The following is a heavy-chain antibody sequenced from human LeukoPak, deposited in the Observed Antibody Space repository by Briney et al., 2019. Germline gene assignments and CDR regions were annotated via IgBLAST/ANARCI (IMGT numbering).Heavy chain of an antibody. J-gene: IGHJ4*02. CDR1: GFTFSSYA. V-gene: IGHV3-30*18. CDR3: AKEVDSANY. Sequence: GGSLRLSCAASGFTFSSYAMHWVRQAPGKGLEWVAVISYDGSNKYYADSVKGRFTISRDNSKNTLYLQMNSLRADDTAVYYCAKEVDSANYWGQGTLVTVSS. D-gene: IGHD3/OR15-3a*01. CDR2: ISYDGSNK.